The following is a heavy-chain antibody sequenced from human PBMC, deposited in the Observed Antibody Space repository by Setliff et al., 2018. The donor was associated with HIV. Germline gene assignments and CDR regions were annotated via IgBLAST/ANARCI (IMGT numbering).Heavy chain of an antibody. CDR1: GFTFTTYG. D-gene: IGHD1-26*01. V-gene: IGHV1-18*01. J-gene: IGHJ6*03. Sequence: ASVKVSCKTSGFTFTTYGITWVRQAPGQGLEWMGWISGYNGNTNYAQKVQGRVTLTTDTSTSTSYMELRSLRSDDTAVYYCARGSGSYSLRSMDVWGKGTTVTVS. CDR2: ISGYNGNT. CDR3: ARGSGSYSLRSMDV.